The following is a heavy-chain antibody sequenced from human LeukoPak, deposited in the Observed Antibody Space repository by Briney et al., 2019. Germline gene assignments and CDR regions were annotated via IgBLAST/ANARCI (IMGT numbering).Heavy chain of an antibody. D-gene: IGHD3-10*01. CDR1: GXTFSDYY. CDR2: ISSSSSYT. J-gene: IGHJ3*02. Sequence: GGSLRLSCAASGXTFSDYYMSWIRQAPGKGLEWVSYISSSSSYTNYADSVKGRFTISRDNVKNSLYLQMNSLRAEDTAVYYCARDMVRGVNAFDIWGQGTMVTVSS. V-gene: IGHV3-11*05. CDR3: ARDMVRGVNAFDI.